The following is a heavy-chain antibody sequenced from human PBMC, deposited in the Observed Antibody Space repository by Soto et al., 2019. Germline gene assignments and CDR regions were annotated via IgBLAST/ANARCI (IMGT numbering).Heavy chain of an antibody. Sequence: QLQLQESGSGLVKPSQTLSLTCAVSGGSISSGGYSWSWIRQPPGKGLEWIGYIYHSGSTYYNPSLKRXXTXSXXRSKNQFSLKLSSVTAADTAVYYCARTMVRGPFDYWGQGTLVTVSS. CDR3: ARTMVRGPFDY. CDR1: GGSISSGGYS. CDR2: IYHSGST. J-gene: IGHJ4*02. D-gene: IGHD3-10*01. V-gene: IGHV4-30-2*01.